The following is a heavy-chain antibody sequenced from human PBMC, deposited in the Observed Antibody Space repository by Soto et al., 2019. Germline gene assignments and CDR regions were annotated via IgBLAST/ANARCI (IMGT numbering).Heavy chain of an antibody. D-gene: IGHD3-22*01. CDR2: IYYSGST. CDR1: GGSISRGGYY. CDR3: AIWEDYYDSSGYIYGLDI. J-gene: IGHJ3*02. V-gene: IGHV4-31*03. Sequence: SETLSLICTLSGGSISRGGYYWIWIRQHTGKGLEWIGYIYYSGSTYYNPSLNNRVTISVATSKNQSPLKLSSVTAADTAVYYCAIWEDYYDSSGYIYGLDIWGQGTMVTVSS.